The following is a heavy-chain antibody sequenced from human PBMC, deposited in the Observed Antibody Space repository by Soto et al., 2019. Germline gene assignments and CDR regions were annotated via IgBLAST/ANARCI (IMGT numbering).Heavy chain of an antibody. J-gene: IGHJ5*02. CDR3: GTDCRSSSKTLRARRNWLEH. Sequence: SETLSLTCAVYGGSFSDFSWTWIRQSPGKGLEWVGEISPSGTTNYNASLKSRVTISVDRSKNQVSLELTSVAAADTAVYYCGTDCRSSSKTLRARRNWLEHWGQG. CDR1: GGSFSDFS. D-gene: IGHD2-2*01. CDR2: ISPSGTT. V-gene: IGHV4-34*01.